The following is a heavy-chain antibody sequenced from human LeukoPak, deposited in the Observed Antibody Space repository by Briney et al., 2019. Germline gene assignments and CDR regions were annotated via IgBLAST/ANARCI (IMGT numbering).Heavy chain of an antibody. J-gene: IGHJ4*02. CDR1: GGSFSDFY. D-gene: IGHD3-22*01. CDR3: ARGKRAPRAPYYYDSSGYPFDY. V-gene: IGHV4-34*01. Sequence: SETLSLTCAVSGGSFSDFYWNWIRQPPGKGLEWIGEVNYSGSTDYNPSLKSRVIISVDTSKNQFSLKLSSVTAADTAVYYCARGKRAPRAPYYYDSSGYPFDYWGQGTLVTVSS. CDR2: VNYSGST.